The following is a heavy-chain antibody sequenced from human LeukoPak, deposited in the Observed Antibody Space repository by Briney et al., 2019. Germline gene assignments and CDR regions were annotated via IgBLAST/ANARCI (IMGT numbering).Heavy chain of an antibody. CDR3: TRETGATDS. CDR2: IYSDGST. V-gene: IGHV3-66*01. D-gene: IGHD1-26*01. J-gene: IGHJ4*02. Sequence: PGGSLRLSCAVSGFTVSSSYMSWVRQAPEGKGPEWVSVIYSDGSTYYADSVKGRFTISRDISKNMLFLQMNSLRAEDTGLYYCTRETGATDSWGQGALVTVSS. CDR1: GFTVSSSY.